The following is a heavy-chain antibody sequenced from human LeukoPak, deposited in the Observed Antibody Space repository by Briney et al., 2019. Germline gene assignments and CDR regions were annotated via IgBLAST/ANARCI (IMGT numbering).Heavy chain of an antibody. Sequence: GGSLKLSCAASGFTFSSYAMHWVRQAPGKGLEWVAVISYDGSNKYYADSVKGRFTISRDNSKNTLYLQMNSLRAEDTAVYYCARGGGLRAYYFDYWGQGTLVTVSS. CDR3: ARGGGLRAYYFDY. V-gene: IGHV3-30*04. J-gene: IGHJ4*02. D-gene: IGHD5-24*01. CDR2: ISYDGSNK. CDR1: GFTFSSYA.